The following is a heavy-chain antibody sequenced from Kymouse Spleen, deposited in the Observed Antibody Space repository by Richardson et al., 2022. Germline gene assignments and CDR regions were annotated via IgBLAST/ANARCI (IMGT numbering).Heavy chain of an antibody. V-gene: IGHV4-34*01. CDR3: ARILMVPSEGFDY. CDR1: GGSFSGYY. D-gene: IGHD2-8*01. J-gene: IGHJ4*02. CDR2: INHSGST. Sequence: QVQLQQWGAGLLKPSETLSLTCAVYGGSFSGYYWSWIRQPPGKGLEWIGEINHSGSTNYNPSLKSRVTISVDTSKNQFSLKLSSVTAADTAVYYCARILMVPSEGFDYWGQGTLVTVSS.